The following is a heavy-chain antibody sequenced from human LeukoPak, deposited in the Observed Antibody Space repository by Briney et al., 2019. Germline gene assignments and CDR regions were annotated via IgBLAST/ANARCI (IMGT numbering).Heavy chain of an antibody. CDR3: ARKTVVGSYFDY. D-gene: IGHD4-23*01. Sequence: PGGSLRLSCAASGFTFSAYWMGWVRQTPGKGLEWVANIKQDGSDKYYVDSVKGRFTISRDNAKNSLYLQMNSLRAEDTAVYYCARKTVVGSYFDYWGQGTPVTVSS. V-gene: IGHV3-7*03. CDR2: IKQDGSDK. CDR1: GFTFSAYW. J-gene: IGHJ4*02.